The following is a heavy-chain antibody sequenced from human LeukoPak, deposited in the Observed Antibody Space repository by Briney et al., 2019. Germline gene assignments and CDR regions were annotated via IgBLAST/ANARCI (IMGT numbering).Heavy chain of an antibody. J-gene: IGHJ6*02. CDR1: GYTFTGYY. CDR2: INPNSGGT. Sequence: ASVKVSCKASGYTFTGYYMHWVRQAPGQGLVWMGWINPNSGGTNYSQKLQGRVTMTRDTSISTAYMELSRLRSDDTAVYYCARLGGYSSSWYPPEGYYYYGMDVWGQGTTVTVSS. V-gene: IGHV1-2*02. CDR3: ARLGGYSSSWYPPEGYYYYGMDV. D-gene: IGHD6-13*01.